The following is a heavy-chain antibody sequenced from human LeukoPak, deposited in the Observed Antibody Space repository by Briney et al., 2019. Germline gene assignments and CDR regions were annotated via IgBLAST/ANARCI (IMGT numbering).Heavy chain of an antibody. CDR1: GFTFSSSG. Sequence: GGSLRLSCAASGFTFSSSGMHWVRQAPGKGLEWVALIWYDGSNKYYADSVKGRFTISRDNSKNTLYLQMNSLRAEDTAIYYCARDPGGSGYSFDSWGQGTLVTVSS. V-gene: IGHV3-33*01. D-gene: IGHD6-19*01. CDR3: ARDPGGSGYSFDS. CDR2: IWYDGSNK. J-gene: IGHJ4*02.